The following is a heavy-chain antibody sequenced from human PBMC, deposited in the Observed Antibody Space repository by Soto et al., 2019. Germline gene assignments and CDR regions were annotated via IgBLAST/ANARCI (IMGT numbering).Heavy chain of an antibody. J-gene: IGHJ4*02. V-gene: IGHV4-30-2*01. D-gene: IGHD3-10*01. Sequence: KPSETLSLTCTVSGASITYGAYFWSWIRQTPGKGLEWIGYINHLETTFYNPSFESRLTLSTDRTKNQFSLSLKSMSAADRAVYFCARGGGFDSFDYWGQGILVTVSS. CDR3: ARGGGFDSFDY. CDR2: INHLETT. CDR1: GASITYGAYF.